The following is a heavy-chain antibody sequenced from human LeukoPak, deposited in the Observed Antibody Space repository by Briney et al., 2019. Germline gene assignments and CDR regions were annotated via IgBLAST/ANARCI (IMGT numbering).Heavy chain of an antibody. CDR1: GGSVSSGSYY. J-gene: IGHJ3*02. Sequence: SETLSLTCTVSGGSVSSGSYYWSWIRQPPGKGLEWIGYIYYSGGTDYNPSLKSRVTISVDTSKNQFSLKLRSVTAADTAVYYCARHVTISGPYDASDIWGQGTMVTVSP. CDR2: IYYSGGT. CDR3: ARHVTISGPYDASDI. D-gene: IGHD5-24*01. V-gene: IGHV4-61*01.